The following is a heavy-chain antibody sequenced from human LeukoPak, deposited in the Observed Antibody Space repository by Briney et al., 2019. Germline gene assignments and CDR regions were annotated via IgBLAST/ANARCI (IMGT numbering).Heavy chain of an antibody. D-gene: IGHD5-24*01. CDR2: INHSGST. Sequence: PSETLSLTCVVYAGSFSGYYWSWIRQPPGKGLEWIGEINHSGSTNYNPSLKSRVTISLDTSKNQFSLKLSSVTAADTAVYYCAREMVDAFDIWGQGTMVTVSS. V-gene: IGHV4-34*01. CDR1: AGSFSGYY. CDR3: AREMVDAFDI. J-gene: IGHJ3*02.